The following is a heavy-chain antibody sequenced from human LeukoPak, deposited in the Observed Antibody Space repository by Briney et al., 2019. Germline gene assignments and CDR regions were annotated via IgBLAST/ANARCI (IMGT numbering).Heavy chain of an antibody. CDR1: GGSFSGFY. Sequence: SETLSLTCAVHGGSFSGFYWTWMRQPPGKGPEWIGEIFPGGRINYNPSLQSRVTISGDTSKNQFSLKLRSVTAADTAVYYCARGRHDITMIVVVMTSVSYYLDVWGKGTTVTVS. V-gene: IGHV4-34*01. CDR3: ARGRHDITMIVVVMTSVSYYLDV. J-gene: IGHJ6*03. CDR2: IFPGGRI. D-gene: IGHD3-22*01.